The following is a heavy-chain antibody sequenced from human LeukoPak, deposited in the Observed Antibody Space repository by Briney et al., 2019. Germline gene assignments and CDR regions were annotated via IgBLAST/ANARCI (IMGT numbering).Heavy chain of an antibody. D-gene: IGHD4/OR15-4a*01. CDR1: GGSISSTSYY. V-gene: IGHV4-39*01. Sequence: SETLSLTCSVSGGSISSTSYYWAWIRQFPGKGLEWIGTIYYSGSTYYNPSLKSRVTISVDTSKNQFSLKLSSVTAADTAVYYCARLAKAGATGYWGQGTLVTVSS. CDR3: ARLAKAGATGY. CDR2: IYYSGST. J-gene: IGHJ4*02.